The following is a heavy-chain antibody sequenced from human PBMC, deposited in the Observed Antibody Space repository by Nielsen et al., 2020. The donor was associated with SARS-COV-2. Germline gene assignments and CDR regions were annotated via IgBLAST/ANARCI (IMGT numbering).Heavy chain of an antibody. Sequence: GGSLRLSCAASGFTFSSYGMHWVRQAPGKGLEWVAVISYDGSNKYYADSVKGRFTISRDNSKNTLYLQMNSLRAEDTAVYYCATTRVEMATIAAWGQGTLVTVSS. V-gene: IGHV3-30*03. CDR2: ISYDGSNK. CDR3: ATTRVEMATIAA. CDR1: GFTFSSYG. J-gene: IGHJ5*02. D-gene: IGHD5-24*01.